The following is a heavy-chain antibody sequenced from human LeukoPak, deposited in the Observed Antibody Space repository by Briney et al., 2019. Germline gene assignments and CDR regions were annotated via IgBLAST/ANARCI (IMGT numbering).Heavy chain of an antibody. D-gene: IGHD4-17*01. CDR2: ISGSGGST. V-gene: IGHV3-23*01. Sequence: PGGSLRLSCAASGFTFSSDAMSWVRQAPGKGLEWVSAISGSGGSTYYADSVKGRFTISRDNSKNTLYLQMNSLRAEDTAVYSCAKAGPRTTVTTEIDYWGQGTLVTVSS. CDR3: AKAGPRTTVTTEIDY. J-gene: IGHJ4*02. CDR1: GFTFSSDA.